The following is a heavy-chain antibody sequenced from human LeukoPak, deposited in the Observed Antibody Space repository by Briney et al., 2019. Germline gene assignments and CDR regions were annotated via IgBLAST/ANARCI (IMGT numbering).Heavy chain of an antibody. J-gene: IGHJ4*02. CDR2: ISAYNGNT. V-gene: IGHV1-18*01. CDR3: ARDNVAAYYFDY. D-gene: IGHD6-19*01. Sequence: ASVKVSCKASGYTFTSYGISWVRQAPGQGLEWMGWISAYNGNTNYAQKLQGRVTMTTDTSTSIAYMELRSLRSDDTAVYYCARDNVAAYYFDYWGQGTLVTVSS. CDR1: GYTFTSYG.